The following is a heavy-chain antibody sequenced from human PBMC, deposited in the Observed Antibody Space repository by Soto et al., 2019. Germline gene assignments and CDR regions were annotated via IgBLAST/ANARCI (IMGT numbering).Heavy chain of an antibody. CDR2: IYYSGST. CDR1: GGSISSGGYY. J-gene: IGHJ6*02. CDR3: ARESRYYDSTASGYGMDV. Sequence: SETLSLICTVSGGSISSGGYYWSWIRQHPGKGLEWIGYIYYSGSTYYNPSLKSRVTKSVDTSKNQFSLKLGSVTAADTAVYYCARESRYYDSTASGYGMDVWGQGTTVTVSS. D-gene: IGHD3-22*01. V-gene: IGHV4-31*03.